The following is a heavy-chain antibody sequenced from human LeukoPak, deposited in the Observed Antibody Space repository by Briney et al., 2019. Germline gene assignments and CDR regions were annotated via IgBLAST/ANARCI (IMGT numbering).Heavy chain of an antibody. CDR1: GYTFTSYG. J-gene: IGHJ6*02. Sequence: ASVKVSCKASGYTFTSYGISWVRQAPGQGLEWMGWISAYNGNTNYAQKLQGRVTMTTDTSTSTAYMELRSLRSDDTAVYYCARDRKLSSSSSPYYYYYGMDVWGQGTTVTVSS. CDR2: ISAYNGNT. D-gene: IGHD6-6*01. CDR3: ARDRKLSSSSSPYYYYYGMDV. V-gene: IGHV1-18*01.